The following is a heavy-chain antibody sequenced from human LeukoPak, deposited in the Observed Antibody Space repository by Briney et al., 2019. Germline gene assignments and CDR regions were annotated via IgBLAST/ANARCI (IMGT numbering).Heavy chain of an antibody. Sequence: ASVKLSCKASGGGTFSTHGISWVRQAPGQDLEWIGRIIPIFGTINYEQTFQDRVTITADKSTSTVHMDLSSLRSEHTAVYYCTRGVGVDYYYYMDVWDEGTTVIVSS. D-gene: IGHD3-3*01. CDR3: TRGVGVDYYYYMDV. J-gene: IGHJ6*03. CDR2: IIPIFGTI. V-gene: IGHV1-69*06. CDR1: GGGTFSTHG.